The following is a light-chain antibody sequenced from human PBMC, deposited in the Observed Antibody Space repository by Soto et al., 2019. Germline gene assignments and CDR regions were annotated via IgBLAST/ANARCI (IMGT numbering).Light chain of an antibody. CDR1: SSDVGAYDF. CDR3: SSYTSSIPRV. J-gene: IGLJ1*01. Sequence: QSVLTQPASVSGSPGQSITISCTGTSSDVGAYDFVSWYQQHPDKAPKLMIYEVSNRPSGVSNRFSGSKSVNTATLTISVLQAEYEADYYCSSYTSSIPRVLGTGTSVTVL. CDR2: EVS. V-gene: IGLV2-14*03.